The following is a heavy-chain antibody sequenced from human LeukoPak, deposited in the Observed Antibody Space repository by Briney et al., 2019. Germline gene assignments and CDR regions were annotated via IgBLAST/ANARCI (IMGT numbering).Heavy chain of an antibody. Sequence: GGSLRLSCAASTFTFSSYGMHWVRQAPGKGLEWVAFIQYDGNKRYYADSVKGRFTISRDNSKNTLYLQMNSLRPEDTALYYCANTMYSSAWSPFDYWGRGTLVTVSS. V-gene: IGHV3-30*02. CDR1: TFTFSSYG. CDR3: ANTMYSSAWSPFDY. J-gene: IGHJ4*02. D-gene: IGHD6-19*01. CDR2: IQYDGNKR.